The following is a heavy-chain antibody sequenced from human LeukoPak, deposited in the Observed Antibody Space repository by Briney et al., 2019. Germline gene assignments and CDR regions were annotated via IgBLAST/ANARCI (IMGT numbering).Heavy chain of an antibody. V-gene: IGHV1-18*01. Sequence: ASVKDSCKASGYTFPSYGISWVRQAPGQGLEWMGWISTYNGKTNYAQKFQGRVTMTTETSTSTADMELRSLRSDDTAVYYCARDTYYGSGSYEARFDYWGQGTLVTVSS. J-gene: IGHJ4*02. CDR3: ARDTYYGSGSYEARFDY. CDR1: GYTFPSYG. D-gene: IGHD3-10*01. CDR2: ISTYNGKT.